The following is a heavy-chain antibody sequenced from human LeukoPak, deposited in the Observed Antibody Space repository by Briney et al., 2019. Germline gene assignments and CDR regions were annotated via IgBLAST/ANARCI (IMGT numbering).Heavy chain of an antibody. D-gene: IGHD6-19*01. CDR1: GFTFSIRP. J-gene: IGHJ4*02. Sequence: GTSLRLSCAVSGFTFSIRPMHWVRQTPGTGLEWVAGISDDGNDQHYPDSVRGRFTISRDNSKNTLSLQLNSLRIEDTAVYYCAREAGSSGRAGYFDFGGQGTLVTVSS. V-gene: IGHV3-30*04. CDR3: AREAGSSGRAGYFDF. CDR2: ISDDGNDQ.